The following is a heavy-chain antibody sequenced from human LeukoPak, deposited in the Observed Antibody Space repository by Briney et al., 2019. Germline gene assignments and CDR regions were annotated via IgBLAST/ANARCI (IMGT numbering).Heavy chain of an antibody. CDR1: GFTFSSYA. J-gene: IGHJ4*02. Sequence: PGGSLRLSCAASGFTFSSYAMTWVRQTPGKGLDWVSSISSSGNTYYAGSVKGRFTISRDNSKNMLYLQMNSLRAEDTAVYYCVKGRISEDGLDFWGQGTLVTVSS. CDR3: VKGRISEDGLDF. V-gene: IGHV3-23*01. CDR2: ISSSGNT. D-gene: IGHD6-13*01.